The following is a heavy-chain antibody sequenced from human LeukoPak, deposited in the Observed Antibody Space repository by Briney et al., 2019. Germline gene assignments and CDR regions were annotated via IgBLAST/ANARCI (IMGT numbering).Heavy chain of an antibody. V-gene: IGHV3-33*01. CDR2: IWYDGSNK. CDR1: GFTFSSYG. D-gene: IGHD3-9*01. CDR3: ARGLDDWLLYSAGFDY. J-gene: IGHJ4*02. Sequence: GRSLRLSCAASGFTFSSYGMHWVRQAPGKGLAWVALIWYDGSNKYYADSVKGRFTISRDNSKNTLYLQMNSLRAEDTAVYYCARGLDDWLLYSAGFDYWGQGTLVTVSS.